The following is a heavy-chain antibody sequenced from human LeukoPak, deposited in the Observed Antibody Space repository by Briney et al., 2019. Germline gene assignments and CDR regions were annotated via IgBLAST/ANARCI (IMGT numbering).Heavy chain of an antibody. J-gene: IGHJ4*02. CDR1: GFTFSSYS. D-gene: IGHD6-19*01. CDR2: ISSWSSYI. Sequence: GGSLRLSCAASGFTFSSYSMNWVRQAPGKGLEWVSSISSWSSYINYADSVKGRFTISRDNAKNSLYLQMNSLRVEDTAVYYCARDRAGQWLVRCDYWGQGTLVTVSS. V-gene: IGHV3-21*01. CDR3: ARDRAGQWLVRCDY.